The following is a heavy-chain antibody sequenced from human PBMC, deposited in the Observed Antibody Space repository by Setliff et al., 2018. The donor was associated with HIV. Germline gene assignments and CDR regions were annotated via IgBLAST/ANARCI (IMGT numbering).Heavy chain of an antibody. CDR3: ARDRGRGYDYPIQGYFDY. Sequence: PSETLSLTCTVSGGSISSGSYYWSWIRQPAGKGLEWIGHIYSSGSTNYNPSLKSRVTISADTSKNQFSLNLSSVTAADTAVYYGARDRGRGYDYPIQGYFDYWGQGTLVTVSS. D-gene: IGHD5-12*01. V-gene: IGHV4-61*09. CDR1: GGSISSGSYY. CDR2: IYSSGST. J-gene: IGHJ4*02.